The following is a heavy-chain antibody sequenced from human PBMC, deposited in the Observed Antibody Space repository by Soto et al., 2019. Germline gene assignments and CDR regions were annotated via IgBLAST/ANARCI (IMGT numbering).Heavy chain of an antibody. CDR3: ARGGYYDFWSRSDYYHYYMDV. V-gene: IGHV4-34*01. CDR1: GGSFSNYY. J-gene: IGHJ6*03. Sequence: SETLSLTCAVSGGSFSNYYWTWVRQTPGKGLEWIGEINHSGTTNYNPSLKSRATISLDTSRNQFSLKLTSVTAADTGVYYCARGGYYDFWSRSDYYHYYMDVWDNGTTVTVSS. D-gene: IGHD3-3*01. CDR2: INHSGTT.